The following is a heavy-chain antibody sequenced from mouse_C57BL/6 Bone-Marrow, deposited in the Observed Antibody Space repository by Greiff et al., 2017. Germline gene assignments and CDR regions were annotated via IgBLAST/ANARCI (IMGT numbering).Heavy chain of an antibody. CDR1: GYTFTSYW. J-gene: IGHJ3*01. CDR3: AREDDGYSSWFAY. Sequence: QVQLQQPGAELVKPGASVKMSCKASGYTFTSYWITWVKQRPGQGLEWIGDIYPGSGSTNYNEKFKSKATLTVDTSSSTAYMQLSSLTSEDSAVYYCAREDDGYSSWFAYWVQGTLVTVSA. D-gene: IGHD2-3*01. CDR2: IYPGSGST. V-gene: IGHV1-55*01.